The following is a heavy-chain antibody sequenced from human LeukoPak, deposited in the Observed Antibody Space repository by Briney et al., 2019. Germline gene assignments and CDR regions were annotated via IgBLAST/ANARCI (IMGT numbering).Heavy chain of an antibody. J-gene: IGHJ6*03. CDR2: IYYSGST. CDR1: GDSISSHY. V-gene: IGHV4-59*11. D-gene: IGHD4-17*01. Sequence: PSETLSLTCTVSGDSISSHYWSWIRQPPGKGLEWIGYIYYSGSTNYNPSLKSRVTISVDTSKNQFSLKLSSVTAADTAVYYCARNQDYGSYYYYYMDVWGKGTTVTVSS. CDR3: ARNQDYGSYYYYYMDV.